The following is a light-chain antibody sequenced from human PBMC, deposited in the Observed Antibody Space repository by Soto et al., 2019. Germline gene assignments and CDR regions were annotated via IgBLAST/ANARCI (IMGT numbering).Light chain of an antibody. V-gene: IGKV3-15*01. Sequence: IMMTQSPATLSVSPGERATLSCRASQSVKSNLAWYQQKPGQAPRLLIYGASTRATGIPARFSGSGSGTKFTLTISNLQSEDFAVYYCQHYNHWLWTFGQGTKVDIK. J-gene: IGKJ1*01. CDR2: GAS. CDR1: QSVKSN. CDR3: QHYNHWLWT.